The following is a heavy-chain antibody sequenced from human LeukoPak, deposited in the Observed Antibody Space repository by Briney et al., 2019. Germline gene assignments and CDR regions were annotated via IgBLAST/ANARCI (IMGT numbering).Heavy chain of an antibody. Sequence: GGSLRLSCAASGFTFGSYAMSWVRQAPGKGLEWASAISGTGGSTYYADSVKGRFTISRDNSKNTLYLQMNSLRAEDTALYYCAKARFAPSNYYFYSGMDVWGQGTTVTVSS. J-gene: IGHJ6*02. CDR1: GFTFGSYA. V-gene: IGHV3-23*01. D-gene: IGHD3-10*01. CDR2: ISGTGGST. CDR3: AKARFAPSNYYFYSGMDV.